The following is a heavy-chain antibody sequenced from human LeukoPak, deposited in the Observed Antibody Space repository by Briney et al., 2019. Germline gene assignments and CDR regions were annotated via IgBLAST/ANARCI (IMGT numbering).Heavy chain of an antibody. Sequence: GLTFRKCVEMSVGHAPGRGMEWVSAITSGGAPRYADSVKGRFTISRDNSKNTLYLQMNSLRAEDTAQYFCAKDPIGDYIGDFEFWGRGTVVTVSS. D-gene: IGHD4-17*01. CDR3: AKDPIGDYIGDFEF. CDR2: ITSGGAP. CDR1: GLTFRKCV. V-gene: IGHV3-23*01. J-gene: IGHJ3*01.